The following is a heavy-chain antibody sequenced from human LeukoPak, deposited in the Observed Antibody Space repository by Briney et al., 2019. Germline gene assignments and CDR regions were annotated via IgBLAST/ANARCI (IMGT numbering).Heavy chain of an antibody. Sequence: PGGSLRLSCAASGFTFSSYGVHWVRQAPGKGLEWVAVISYDGSNKYYADSAKGRFTISRDNSKNTPYLQFNSLRSEDTAVYSFSKYPRTMIRYYYYSCIDVWGQGTTVTVSS. CDR1: GFTFSSYG. V-gene: IGHV3-30*18. CDR3: SKYPRTMIRYYYYSCIDV. CDR2: ISYDGSNK. D-gene: IGHD3-22*01. J-gene: IGHJ6*02.